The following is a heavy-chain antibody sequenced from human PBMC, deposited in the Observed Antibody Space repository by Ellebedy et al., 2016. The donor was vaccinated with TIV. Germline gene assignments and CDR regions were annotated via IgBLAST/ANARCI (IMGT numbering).Heavy chain of an antibody. V-gene: IGHV4-34*01. Sequence: SETLSLTXAVYGGSFSGYYWSWIRQPPGKGLEWIGEINHSGSTNYNPSLKSRVTISVDTSKNQFSLKLSSVTAADTAVYYCARAATPSTPVDYWGQGTLVTVSS. CDR3: ARAATPSTPVDY. CDR2: INHSGST. D-gene: IGHD2-15*01. J-gene: IGHJ4*02. CDR1: GGSFSGYY.